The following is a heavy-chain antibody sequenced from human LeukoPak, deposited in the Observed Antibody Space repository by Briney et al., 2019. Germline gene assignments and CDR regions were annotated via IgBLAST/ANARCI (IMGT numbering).Heavy chain of an antibody. D-gene: IGHD2-2*01. CDR2: INPSGGSR. V-gene: IGHV1-46*01. Sequence: ASVKVSCKASGYTFTSYYMHWVRQAPGQGLEWMGTINPSGGSRSYAQKFLGRVTMTRDTSTSTVYMELSSLRSEDTAVYFCARDACSSTICQAGGNWFDPWGQGTLVIVS. CDR1: GYTFTSYY. J-gene: IGHJ5*02. CDR3: ARDACSSTICQAGGNWFDP.